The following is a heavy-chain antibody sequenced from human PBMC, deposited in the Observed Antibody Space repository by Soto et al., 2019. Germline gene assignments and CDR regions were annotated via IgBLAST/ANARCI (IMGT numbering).Heavy chain of an antibody. J-gene: IGHJ4*02. CDR1: GFTFSNYA. D-gene: IGHD2-15*01. CDR2: ISGRGGNT. CDR3: AKAGCSGGTCYLYYFDY. Sequence: GGSLRLSCAASGFTFSNYAMSWVRQAPGKGLEWVSTISGRGGNTYYADSVKGRFTISRDNSRNTLYLQMDSLRVEDSAVYSCAKAGCSGGTCYLYYFDYWGQGALVTVSA. V-gene: IGHV3-23*01.